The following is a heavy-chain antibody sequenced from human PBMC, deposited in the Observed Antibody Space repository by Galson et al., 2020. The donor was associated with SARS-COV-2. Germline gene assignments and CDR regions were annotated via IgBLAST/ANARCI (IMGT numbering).Heavy chain of an antibody. Sequence: SETLSLTCTVSGGSISSGGYYWSWIRQHPGKGLEWIGYIYYSGSTYYNPSLKSRVTISVDTSKNQFSLKLSSVTAADTAVYYCARDRGDYYDSSGYGSGRWFDPWGQGTLVTVSS. CDR1: GGSISSGGYY. CDR3: ARDRGDYYDSSGYGSGRWFDP. D-gene: IGHD3-22*01. V-gene: IGHV4-31*03. CDR2: IYYSGST. J-gene: IGHJ5*02.